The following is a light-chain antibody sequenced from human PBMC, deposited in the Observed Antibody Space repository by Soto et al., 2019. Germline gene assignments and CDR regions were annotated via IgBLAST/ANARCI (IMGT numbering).Light chain of an antibody. CDR2: SVS. V-gene: IGLV2-14*03. CDR3: SSSTSSSTYL. Sequence: QAVVTQPASVSGSPGQSITISCTGTSSDIGAYTSVSWYQQHPDKAPKLIIYSVSYRSSGVSDRFSGSKSDNTASLTISGLHTEDEADYYCSSSTSSSTYLFGTGTKVTVL. CDR1: SSDIGAYTS. J-gene: IGLJ1*01.